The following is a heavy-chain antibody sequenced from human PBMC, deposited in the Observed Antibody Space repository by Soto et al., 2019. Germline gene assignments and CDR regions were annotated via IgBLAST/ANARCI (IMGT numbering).Heavy chain of an antibody. J-gene: IGHJ5*01. D-gene: IGHD2-2*01. V-gene: IGHV4-4*07. Sequence: SETLSLTCAVSGASSSSSYWTCIGQPSGKGLEWIGRMYTSGSTNYNPSLRSRVAMSVDTSKNQLSLKLSSVTAADTAVYYCEVDRTSSHTDLFYTCAQGTSVLGSS. CDR1: GASSSSSY. CDR3: EVDRTSSHTDLFYT. CDR2: MYTSGST.